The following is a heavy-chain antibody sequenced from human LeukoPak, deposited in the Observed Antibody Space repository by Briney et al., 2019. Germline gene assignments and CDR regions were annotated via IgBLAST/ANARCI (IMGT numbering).Heavy chain of an antibody. D-gene: IGHD2-2*01. J-gene: IGHJ6*03. CDR3: ARAAIVVVPAEINYYMDV. CDR1: GFTFSSYG. Sequence: PGGSLRLSCVASGFTFSSYGMHWVRQAPGKGLEWVAVISYDGSNKYYADSVKGRFTISRDNAKNSLYLQMNSLRAEDTAVYYCARAAIVVVPAEINYYMDVWGKGTTVTISS. CDR2: ISYDGSNK. V-gene: IGHV3-30*03.